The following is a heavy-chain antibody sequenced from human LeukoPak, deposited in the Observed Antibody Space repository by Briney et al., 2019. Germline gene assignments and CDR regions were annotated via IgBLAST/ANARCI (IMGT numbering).Heavy chain of an antibody. CDR2: INHSGST. D-gene: IGHD1-26*01. CDR3: ARKRGSYVFDY. CDR1: GGSFSGYY. J-gene: IGHJ4*02. V-gene: IGHV4-34*01. Sequence: SETLSLTCAVYGGSFSGYYWSWIRQPPGKGLEWIGEINHSGSTNYNPSLKSRVTISVDTSKNEFSLKLSSVTAADTAVYYCARKRGSYVFDYWAREPWSPSPQ.